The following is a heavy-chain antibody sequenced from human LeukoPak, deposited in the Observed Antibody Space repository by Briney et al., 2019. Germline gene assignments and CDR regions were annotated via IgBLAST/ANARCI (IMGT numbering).Heavy chain of an antibody. CDR1: GGSISSYY. CDR2: IYYSGST. Sequence: ASETLSLTCTVSGGSISSYYWSSIRQPPGKGLEWIGYIYYSGSTNYNPSLKSRVTISVDTSKNQFSLKLSSVTAADTAVYYCARDQGYWGQGTLVTVPS. J-gene: IGHJ4*02. V-gene: IGHV4-59*01. CDR3: ARDQGY.